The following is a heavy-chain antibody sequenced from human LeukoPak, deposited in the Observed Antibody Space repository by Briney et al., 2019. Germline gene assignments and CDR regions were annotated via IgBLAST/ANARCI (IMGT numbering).Heavy chain of an antibody. CDR3: AKEIYYGSGSFPDY. D-gene: IGHD3-10*01. Sequence: KPEGSVRLSCAASGFTFSDYYMSWIRQVPGKGLEWVSYISRGGNTVYYADSVKGRFTISRDNSKNTVYLQMNSLRAEDTAVYYCAKEIYYGSGSFPDYWGQGTLVTVSS. V-gene: IGHV3-11*04. CDR1: GFTFSDYY. J-gene: IGHJ4*02. CDR2: ISRGGNTV.